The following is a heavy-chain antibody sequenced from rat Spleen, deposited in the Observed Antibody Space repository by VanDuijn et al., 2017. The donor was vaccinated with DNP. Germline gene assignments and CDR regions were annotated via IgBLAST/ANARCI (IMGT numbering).Heavy chain of an antibody. CDR1: GFIFSNYW. CDR2: ISPSGGST. J-gene: IGHJ3*01. CDR3: ARSWGDDGYPPFAY. V-gene: IGHV5-31*01. Sequence: EVQLVESGGGPVQPGRSLKLSCVASGFIFSNYWMTWIRQAPGKGLEWVASISPSGGSTYYRDSVRGRFTISRDNAKSTLYLQMDSLRSEDTATYYCARSWGDDGYPPFAYWGQGTLVTVSS. D-gene: IGHD1-12*03.